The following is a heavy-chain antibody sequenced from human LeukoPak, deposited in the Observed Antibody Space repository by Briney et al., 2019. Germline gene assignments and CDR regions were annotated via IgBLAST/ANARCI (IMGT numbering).Heavy chain of an antibody. V-gene: IGHV3-30*18. Sequence: GGSLRLSCAASGFTFSSYGMHWVRQAPGKGLEWLADISSEGRDKYYAEPVKGRFTISRDKPKNTLYLQMNSLRVEDTAVYYCAKDWGYASGTFFVNWGQGTLVTVSP. J-gene: IGHJ4*02. D-gene: IGHD6-19*01. CDR3: AKDWGYASGTFFVN. CDR2: ISSEGRDK. CDR1: GFTFSSYG.